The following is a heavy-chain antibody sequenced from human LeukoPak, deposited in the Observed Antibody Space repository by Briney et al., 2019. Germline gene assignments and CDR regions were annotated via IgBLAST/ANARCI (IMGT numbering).Heavy chain of an antibody. D-gene: IGHD1-1*01. J-gene: IGHJ1*01. CDR1: GFTFSTYI. CDR2: ISSDSTTM. Sequence: GGSLRLSCVASGFTFSTYIMNWVRQAPGKGLEWVSYISSDSTTMNYADSVGGRFIISRDNAKSSLFLQMNSLRDEDTAVYYCARGTATTGGYFQHCGPGTLVTVSS. V-gene: IGHV3-48*02. CDR3: ARGTATTGGYFQH.